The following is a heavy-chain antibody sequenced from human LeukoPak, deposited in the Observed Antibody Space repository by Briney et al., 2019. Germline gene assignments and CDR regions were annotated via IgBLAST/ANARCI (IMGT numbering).Heavy chain of an antibody. Sequence: GGSLRLSCAASGFTFSSYSMNWVRQAPGKGLEWVSYISSSSSTIYYADSVKGRFTISRDNAKNSLYLQMNSLRAEDTAVYYCARVTMVRGVIMALYYYGMDVWGQGTTVTVSS. D-gene: IGHD3-10*01. CDR2: ISSSSSTI. V-gene: IGHV3-48*04. J-gene: IGHJ6*02. CDR3: ARVTMVRGVIMALYYYGMDV. CDR1: GFTFSSYS.